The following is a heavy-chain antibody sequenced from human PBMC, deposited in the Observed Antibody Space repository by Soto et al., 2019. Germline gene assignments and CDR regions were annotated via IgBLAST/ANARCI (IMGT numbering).Heavy chain of an antibody. D-gene: IGHD4-17*01. V-gene: IGHV4-39*01. J-gene: IGHJ3*02. CDR1: GASISGTRYY. CDR3: ARPTSTDLRDPFDI. Sequence: PSETLSLTCTVSGASISGTRYYWGWIRQPPGQGLEWIGSIYYSGYAYYNPSLKSRVTISVDTSRDQFSLNLRSMTAADTAVYYCARPTSTDLRDPFDIWGQGIMVPVSS. CDR2: IYYSGYA.